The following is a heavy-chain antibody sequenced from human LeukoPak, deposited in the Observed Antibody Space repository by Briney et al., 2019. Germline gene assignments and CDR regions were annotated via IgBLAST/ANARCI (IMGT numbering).Heavy chain of an antibody. CDR2: IYDTGNT. CDR1: GDSMSSSSVYY. Sequence: SETLSLICTVSGDSMSSSSVYYWGWIRQAPGKGLEWIGSIYDTGNTHYSPTLQSRVSIYLGKSQNQFSLKLTSVTAADTAVYYCARLRGYSYAADPWGRGTLVTVSS. CDR3: ARLRGYSYAADP. V-gene: IGHV4-39*01. J-gene: IGHJ5*02. D-gene: IGHD5-18*01.